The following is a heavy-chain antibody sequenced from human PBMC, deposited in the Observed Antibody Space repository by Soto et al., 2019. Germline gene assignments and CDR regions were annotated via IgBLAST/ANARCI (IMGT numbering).Heavy chain of an antibody. D-gene: IGHD2-15*01. J-gene: IGHJ4*02. Sequence: GGSLRLSCAASGFTFSSYGMHWVRQAPGKGLEWVAVIWYDGSNKYYADSVKGRFTISRDNSKNTLYLQMNSLRAEDTAVYYCARDAGGGTQGGLIDYWGQGTLVTVSS. CDR1: GFTFSSYG. CDR2: IWYDGSNK. V-gene: IGHV3-33*01. CDR3: ARDAGGGTQGGLIDY.